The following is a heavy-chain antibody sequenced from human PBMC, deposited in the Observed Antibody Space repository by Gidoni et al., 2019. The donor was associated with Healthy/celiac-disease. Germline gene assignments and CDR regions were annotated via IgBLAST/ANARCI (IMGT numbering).Heavy chain of an antibody. J-gene: IGHJ5*02. CDR3: ARDQGYYDSSGYTNWFDP. CDR1: GYTFTGYY. V-gene: IGHV1-2*02. D-gene: IGHD3-22*01. CDR2: INPNSSGT. Sequence: QVQLVQSGAEVKKPGGSVQVACTASGYTFTGYYMHWVRQAPGQGLEWMGWINPNSSGTNYAQKVQGRVTMTRDTSNSTAYMELSRLRSDDTAVYYCARDQGYYDSSGYTNWFDPWGQGTLVTVSS.